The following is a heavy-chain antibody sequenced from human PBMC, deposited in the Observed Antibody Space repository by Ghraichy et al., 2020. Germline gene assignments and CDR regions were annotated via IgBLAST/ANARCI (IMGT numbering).Heavy chain of an antibody. J-gene: IGHJ4*02. V-gene: IGHV3-23*01. D-gene: IGHD6-13*01. CDR3: AKIPPRSSSSWYYFDY. CDR2: ISGSGGST. Sequence: GESLNISCAASGFTFSSYAMSWVRQAPGKGLEWVSAISGSGGSTYYADSVKGRFTISRDNSKNTLYLQMNSLRAEDTAVYYCAKIPPRSSSSWYYFDYWGQGTLVTVSS. CDR1: GFTFSSYA.